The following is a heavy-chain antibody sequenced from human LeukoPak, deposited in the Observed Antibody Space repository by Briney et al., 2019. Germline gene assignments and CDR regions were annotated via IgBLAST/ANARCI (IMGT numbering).Heavy chain of an antibody. D-gene: IGHD5-18*01. V-gene: IGHV4-61*01. Sequence: SETLSLTCTVSGGSVSSGSYYWSWIRQPPGKGLEWIGYIYYSASTNYNPSLKSRVTISVDTSNNQFSLNLSSVTAADTAVYYCARGSRGYSYGWGQGTLVTVSS. J-gene: IGHJ4*02. CDR1: GGSVSSGSYY. CDR3: ARGSRGYSYG. CDR2: IYYSAST.